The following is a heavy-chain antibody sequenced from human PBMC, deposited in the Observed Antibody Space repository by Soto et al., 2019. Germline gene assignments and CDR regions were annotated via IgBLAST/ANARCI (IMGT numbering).Heavy chain of an antibody. V-gene: IGHV3-30*18. J-gene: IGHJ4*02. D-gene: IGHD3-9*01. CDR3: AKDTSKDILTGYSIPYFEY. Sequence: GGSLRLSCVAPGFTFSNYGMHWVRQAPGKGLEWVAVISYDGSNKYYADSVKGRFTISRDNSKNTLYLQMNSLRAEDAAVYYCAKDTSKDILTGYSIPYFEYWGQGTLVTVSS. CDR2: ISYDGSNK. CDR1: GFTFSNYG.